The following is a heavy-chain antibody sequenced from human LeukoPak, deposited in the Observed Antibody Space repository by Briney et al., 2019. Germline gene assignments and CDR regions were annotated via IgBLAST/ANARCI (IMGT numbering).Heavy chain of an antibody. Sequence: ASVNVSCKASGYNFPNYGITCVRQAPGQGLEWMGWISVYNGNTNYVQKLQGRVTMTTDTSTSTAYMELRSLRSDDTAVYYCAREVENYDIFTGTQYDNGFDIWGQGTMVTVSS. CDR3: AREVENYDIFTGTQYDNGFDI. CDR1: GYNFPNYG. V-gene: IGHV1-18*01. J-gene: IGHJ3*02. D-gene: IGHD3-9*01. CDR2: ISVYNGNT.